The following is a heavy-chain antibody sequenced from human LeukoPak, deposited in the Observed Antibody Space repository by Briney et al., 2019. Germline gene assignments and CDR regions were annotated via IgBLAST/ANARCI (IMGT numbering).Heavy chain of an antibody. CDR1: GGSISSSTYY. Sequence: SETLSLTCSVSGGSISSSTYYWGWSRQPPGKGLEWIGNIYNSGSTYYNPSLKSRVTISVDTSKNQFSLKLSSVTAADTAVYYCARQAYSSNLGWFDPWGQGTLVTVSS. CDR2: IYNSGST. J-gene: IGHJ5*02. D-gene: IGHD6-13*01. CDR3: ARQAYSSNLGWFDP. V-gene: IGHV4-39*01.